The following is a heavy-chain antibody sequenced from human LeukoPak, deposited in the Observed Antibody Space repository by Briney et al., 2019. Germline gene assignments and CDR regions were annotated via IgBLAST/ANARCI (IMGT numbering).Heavy chain of an antibody. J-gene: IGHJ3*02. CDR3: ARHLSRGIVVVITDDAFDI. CDR2: IYTSGST. CDR1: GGSISSYY. Sequence: SETLSLTCTVSGGSISSYYWSWIRQPPGKGLEWIGYIYTSGSTSYNPSLKSRVTISVDTSKNQFSLKLSSVTAADTAVYYCARHLSRGIVVVITDDAFDIWGQGTMVTVSS. V-gene: IGHV4-4*09. D-gene: IGHD3-22*01.